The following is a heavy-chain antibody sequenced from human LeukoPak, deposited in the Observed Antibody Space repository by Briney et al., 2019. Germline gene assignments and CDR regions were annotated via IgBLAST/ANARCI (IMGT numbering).Heavy chain of an antibody. J-gene: IGHJ4*02. Sequence: GGSLRLSCAASGFTFSSYWMSWVRQAPGKGLEWVANIKQDGSERYYVDSVKGRFTISRDNAKNSLYLQMNSLRAEDTAVYYCARDLRFLEWLYFDYWGQGTLVTVSS. CDR2: IKQDGSER. CDR1: GFTFSSYW. V-gene: IGHV3-7*01. D-gene: IGHD3-3*01. CDR3: ARDLRFLEWLYFDY.